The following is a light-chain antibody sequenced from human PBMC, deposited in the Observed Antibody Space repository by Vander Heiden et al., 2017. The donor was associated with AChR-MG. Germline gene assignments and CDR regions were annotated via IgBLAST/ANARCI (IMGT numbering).Light chain of an antibody. Sequence: DIVLTQSPATLSFSLGESATLSCEASLRVSRFYLAWFQQKPGLAPRLLIYDTTTRATGITDRLSGSGSGTDFTLTISRLEPEDFAVYYCQQYGSSPITFGQGTRVEIK. CDR2: DTT. CDR1: LRVSRFY. V-gene: IGKV3D-20*01. CDR3: QQYGSSPIT. J-gene: IGKJ5*01.